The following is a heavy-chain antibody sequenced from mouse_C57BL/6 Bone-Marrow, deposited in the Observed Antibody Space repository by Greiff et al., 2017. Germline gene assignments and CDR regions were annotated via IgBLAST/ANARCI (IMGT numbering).Heavy chain of an antibody. Sequence: DVQLVESGGGLVKPGGSLKLSCAASGFTFSSYAMSWVRQTPEKRLEWVATISDGGSYTYYPDNVKGRFTISRDNAKNNLYLQMSHLKSEDTAMYYCARDWLTPYWGQGTLVTVSA. CDR2: ISDGGSYT. D-gene: IGHD1-2*01. J-gene: IGHJ3*01. CDR1: GFTFSSYA. CDR3: ARDWLTPY. V-gene: IGHV5-4*01.